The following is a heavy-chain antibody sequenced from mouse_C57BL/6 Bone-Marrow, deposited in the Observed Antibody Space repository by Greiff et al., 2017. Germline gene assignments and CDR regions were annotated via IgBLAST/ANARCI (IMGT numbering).Heavy chain of an antibody. CDR2: IHPNSGST. D-gene: IGHD5-5*01. CDR1: GYTFTSYW. V-gene: IGHV1-64*01. CDR3: ANYPWSFDV. J-gene: IGHJ1*03. Sequence: VQLKQPGAELVKPGASVKLSCKASGYTFTSYWMHWVKQRPGQGLEWIGMIHPNSGSTNYNEKFKSKATLTVDKSSSTAYMQLSSLTSVDSAVYDCANYPWSFDVWGTGTTVTVSS.